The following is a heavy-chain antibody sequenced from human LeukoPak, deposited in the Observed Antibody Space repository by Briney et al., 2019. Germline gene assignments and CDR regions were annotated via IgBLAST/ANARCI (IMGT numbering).Heavy chain of an antibody. D-gene: IGHD2-15*01. CDR2: INGDGSNT. CDR3: ARSKSWYSPDAFDI. J-gene: IGHJ3*02. CDR1: GFTFSSHW. Sequence: QTGGSLRLSCAASGFTFSSHWMHWVRQAPGKGLVWVSRINGDGSNTTYADSVKGRFTISRDNAKNTLYLQMNSLRAEDTAVYHCARSKSWYSPDAFDIWGQGTMVTVSS. V-gene: IGHV3-74*03.